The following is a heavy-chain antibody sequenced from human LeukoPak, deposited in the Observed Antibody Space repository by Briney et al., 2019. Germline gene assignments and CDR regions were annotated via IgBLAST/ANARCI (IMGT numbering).Heavy chain of an antibody. CDR2: INPNSGGT. CDR1: GYTFTGYY. V-gene: IGHV1-2*06. CDR3: ARGVDTSKIYMDV. J-gene: IGHJ6*03. D-gene: IGHD3-16*01. Sequence: ASVKVSCKASGYTFTGYYMHWVRQAPGQGLEWMGRINPNSGGTNYAQKFQGRVTMTRDTSISTAYMELSRLRSDDTAVHYCARGVDTSKIYMDVWGKGTTVTVSS.